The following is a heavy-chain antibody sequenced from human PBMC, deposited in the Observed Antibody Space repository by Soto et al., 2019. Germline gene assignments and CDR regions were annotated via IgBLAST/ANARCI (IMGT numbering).Heavy chain of an antibody. CDR3: AKDRPRRTSGYFFDY. D-gene: IGHD1-1*01. J-gene: IGHJ4*02. V-gene: IGHV1-69*13. CDR1: GVTFSSYA. Sequence: GASVKVSCKASGVTFSSYAISWVRQAPGQGLEWMGGIIPIFGTANYAQKFQGRVTITADESTSTAYMELSSLRSEDTALYYCAKDRPRRTSGYFFDYWGQGTPVTVSS. CDR2: IIPIFGTA.